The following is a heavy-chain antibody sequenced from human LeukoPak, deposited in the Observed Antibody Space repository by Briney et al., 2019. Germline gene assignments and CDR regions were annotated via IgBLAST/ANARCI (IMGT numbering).Heavy chain of an antibody. V-gene: IGHV4-61*02. CDR3: ARVDSSSWRPMKFDY. CDR1: GGSISSGSYY. Sequence: SETLSLTCTVSGGSISSGSYYWSWIRQPAGKGLEWIGRIYNSGNTNYNPSLKSRVTISVDTSKNQFSLKLSSVTAADTAVYYCARVDSSSWRPMKFDYWGQGTLVTVSS. J-gene: IGHJ4*02. D-gene: IGHD6-13*01. CDR2: IYNSGNT.